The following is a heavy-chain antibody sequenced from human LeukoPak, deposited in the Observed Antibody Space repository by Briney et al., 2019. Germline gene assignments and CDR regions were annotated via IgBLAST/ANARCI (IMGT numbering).Heavy chain of an antibody. Sequence: GGSLRLSRAASGFTFSSYAMSWVRQAPGKGLEWVSGISGRDDNTYYADSVKGRFTISRDDSKNTLYLQMNSLRAEDTAVYYCARAGSIRFDYWGQGTLVTVSS. J-gene: IGHJ4*02. CDR1: GFTFSSYA. V-gene: IGHV3-23*01. CDR2: ISGRDDNT. CDR3: ARAGSIRFDY. D-gene: IGHD1-26*01.